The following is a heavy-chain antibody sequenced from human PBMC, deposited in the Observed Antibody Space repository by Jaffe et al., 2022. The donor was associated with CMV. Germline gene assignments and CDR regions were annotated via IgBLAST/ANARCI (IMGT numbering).Heavy chain of an antibody. V-gene: IGHV3-15*01. CDR2: IKSKIDGGTT. CDR1: GFTFSNAW. Sequence: EVQLVESGGDLVKPGGSLRLSCAASGFTFSNAWMSWVRQTPGKGLEWVGRIKSKIDGGTTDYAAPVKGRFTISRDDSKNTLYLQMNSLKTEDTAVYYCTTDKTYGDYGGPYPTEHTYYYYYMDVWGKGTTVTVSS. D-gene: IGHD4-17*01. J-gene: IGHJ6*03. CDR3: TTDKTYGDYGGPYPTEHTYYYYYMDV.